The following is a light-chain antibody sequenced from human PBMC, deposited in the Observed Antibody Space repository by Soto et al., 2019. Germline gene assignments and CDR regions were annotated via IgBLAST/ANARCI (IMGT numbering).Light chain of an antibody. CDR2: KAS. V-gene: IGKV1-5*03. Sequence: DIQMTQSPPTLSASVGDRVTITCRASQSISSWLAWYQQKPGKAPKLLIYKASSLESGVPSRFSGSGSGTEFTPTISSLQPDDFATYYCQQYNSYPWTFGQGTKVDIK. CDR1: QSISSW. CDR3: QQYNSYPWT. J-gene: IGKJ1*01.